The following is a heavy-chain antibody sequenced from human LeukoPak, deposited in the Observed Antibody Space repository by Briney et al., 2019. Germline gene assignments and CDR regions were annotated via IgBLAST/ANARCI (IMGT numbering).Heavy chain of an antibody. CDR2: INHSGST. D-gene: IGHD2-15*01. J-gene: IGHJ4*02. V-gene: IGHV4-34*01. Sequence: SETLSLTCAVYGGSFSGYDWSWIRQPPGKGLEWIGEINHSGSTNYNPSLKSRVTISVDTSKNQFSLKLSSVTAADTAVYYCARRICRGGSCYSIDYWGQGTLVTVSS. CDR1: GGSFSGYD. CDR3: ARRICRGGSCYSIDY.